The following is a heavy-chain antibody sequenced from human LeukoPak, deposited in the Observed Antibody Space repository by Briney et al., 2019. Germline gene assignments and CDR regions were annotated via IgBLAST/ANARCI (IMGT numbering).Heavy chain of an antibody. CDR1: GGPISSYY. D-gene: IGHD3-9*01. CDR3: ARAVGSSDILTGYERGNWFDP. V-gene: IGHV4-59*01. CDR2: IYYSGST. Sequence: SETLSLTCTVSGGPISSYYWSWIRQPPGKGLEWIGYIYYSGSTNYNPSLKSRVTISVDTSKNQFSLKLSSVTAADTAVYYCARAVGSSDILTGYERGNWFDPWGQGTLVTVSS. J-gene: IGHJ5*02.